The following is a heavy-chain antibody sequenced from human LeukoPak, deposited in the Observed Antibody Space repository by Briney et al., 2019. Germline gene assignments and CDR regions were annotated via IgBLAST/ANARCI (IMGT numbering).Heavy chain of an antibody. Sequence: PSETLSLTCTVSGGSFSSHYWSWIRQPPGKGLEWIGYISYIGSTNYNPSLKSRVTISVDTSKNQFSLILSPVTAADTAVYYCARTYDAFDIWGQGTMVTASS. V-gene: IGHV4-59*08. J-gene: IGHJ3*02. CDR2: ISYIGST. CDR1: GGSFSSHY. CDR3: ARTYDAFDI.